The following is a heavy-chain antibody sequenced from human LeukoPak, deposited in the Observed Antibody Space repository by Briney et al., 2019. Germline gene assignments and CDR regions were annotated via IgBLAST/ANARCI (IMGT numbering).Heavy chain of an antibody. CDR2: INPSGGST. CDR3: ARESLIAGASSDFDY. V-gene: IGHV1-46*01. Sequence: EASVKVSCKASGYTFTSYYMHWVRQAPGQGLEWMGIINPSGGSTSYAQKFQGRVTMTRDTSTSTVYMELSSLRSEDTAVYYCARESLIAGASSDFDYWGQGTLVTVSS. D-gene: IGHD1-26*01. CDR1: GYTFTSYY. J-gene: IGHJ4*02.